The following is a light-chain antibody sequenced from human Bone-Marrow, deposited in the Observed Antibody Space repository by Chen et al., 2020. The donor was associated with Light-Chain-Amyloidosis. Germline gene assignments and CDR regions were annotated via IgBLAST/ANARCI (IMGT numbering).Light chain of an antibody. J-gene: IGKJ4*01. Sequence: EIMLTQSPATLSLSPGERATLSCRASQKVGYFLIWLQQRPGQAPRLLFYDSSYRATGVPARFSADGSGTDFTLTISSLEPEDFAVYYCLQRHDWPVTFGGGTKVEIK. CDR3: LQRHDWPVT. V-gene: IGKV3-11*01. CDR2: DSS. CDR1: QKVGYF.